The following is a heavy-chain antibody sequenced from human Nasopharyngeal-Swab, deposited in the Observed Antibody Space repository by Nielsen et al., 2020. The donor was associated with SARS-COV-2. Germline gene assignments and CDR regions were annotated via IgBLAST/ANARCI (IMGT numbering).Heavy chain of an antibody. CDR2: IKEDGSAI. D-gene: IGHD1-1*01. V-gene: IGHV3-7*01. J-gene: IGHJ4*02. CDR1: GFTFNSHW. CDR3: ARVSTGTLDY. Sequence: GGSLRLSCAASGFTFNSHWMTWVRQAPGKGLEWVAHIKEDGSAIFYVDSVRGRFTISRANAKNSLYLQMNFLRAEDTAVYYCARVSTGTLDYWGQGSLVTVSS.